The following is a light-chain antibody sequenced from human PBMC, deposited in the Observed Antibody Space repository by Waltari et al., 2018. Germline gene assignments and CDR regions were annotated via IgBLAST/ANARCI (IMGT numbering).Light chain of an antibody. J-gene: IGKJ5*01. V-gene: IGKV1-33*01. CDR1: QDISNY. CDR2: DAS. CDR3: QQYDNRPIT. Sequence: DIQMTQSPSSLSASVGDRVTITCQASQDISNYLNRYQQTPRKAPKLLIYDASNFETGVPLRFSGGGSGTDCTFTISSLQPEDIATYYCQQYDNRPITCGQGTRLGIK.